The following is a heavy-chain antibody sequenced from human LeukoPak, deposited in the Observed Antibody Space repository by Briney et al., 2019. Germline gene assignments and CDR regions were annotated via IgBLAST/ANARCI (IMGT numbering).Heavy chain of an antibody. Sequence: GGSLRLSCAASGFTFSSYAMSWVRQAPGKGLELVSAISGSGGSTYYADSVKGRFTISRDNSKNTLYLQMNSLRAEDTAVYYCAKVDNYYGSGSYSYWGQGTLVTVSS. CDR2: ISGSGGST. J-gene: IGHJ4*02. D-gene: IGHD3-10*01. CDR1: GFTFSSYA. CDR3: AKVDNYYGSGSYSY. V-gene: IGHV3-23*01.